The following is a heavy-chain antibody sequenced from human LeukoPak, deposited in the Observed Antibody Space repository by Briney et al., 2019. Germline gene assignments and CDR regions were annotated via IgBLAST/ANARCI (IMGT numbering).Heavy chain of an antibody. CDR1: RFTVRRHW. Sequence: PGGSLRLSCTASRFTVRRHWMNWVRQAPGKGMEWVANIQQDGREKYYVDSVKGRFTISRDNAKNSLYLQMNSLRAEDTGMYYCVKPITISGATDAFDIWGQGTMVTVSS. CDR3: VKPITISGATDAFDI. V-gene: IGHV3-7*01. J-gene: IGHJ3*02. D-gene: IGHD3-3*01. CDR2: IQQDGREK.